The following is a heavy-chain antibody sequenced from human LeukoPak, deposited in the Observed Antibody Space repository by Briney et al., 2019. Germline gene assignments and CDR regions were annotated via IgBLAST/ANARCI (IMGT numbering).Heavy chain of an antibody. CDR2: IWYDGSNK. CDR3: ARDRIVATISGILDY. V-gene: IGHV3-33*01. D-gene: IGHD5-12*01. Sequence: PGGSLRLSCAASGFTFSSYGMHWVRQAPGKGLEWVAVIWYDGSNKYYADSVKGRFTISRDNSKNTLYLQMNSLRAEDTAVYYCARDRIVATISGILDYWGQGTLVTVSS. CDR1: GFTFSSYG. J-gene: IGHJ4*02.